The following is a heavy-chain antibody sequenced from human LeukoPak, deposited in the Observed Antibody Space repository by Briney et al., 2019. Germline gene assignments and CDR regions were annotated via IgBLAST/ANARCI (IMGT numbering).Heavy chain of an antibody. J-gene: IGHJ4*02. D-gene: IGHD6-13*01. CDR3: ARDGIAAAGYYFDF. V-gene: IGHV3-74*01. CDR2: IDSDGSTT. Sequence: GGSLRLSCAASGFTFGSYWMHWVRQAPGKGLVWVSSIDSDGSTTTYADSVKGRFTISRDNAKNTLFLQMNSLRAEDTAVYYCARDGIAAAGYYFDFWGQGTLVTVSS. CDR1: GFTFGSYW.